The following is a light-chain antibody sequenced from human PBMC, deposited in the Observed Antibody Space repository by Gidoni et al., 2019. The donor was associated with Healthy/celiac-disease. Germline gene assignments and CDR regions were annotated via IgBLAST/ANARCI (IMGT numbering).Light chain of an antibody. CDR3: QQSYSTPGYT. Sequence: DIQMTQSPSSLSASVGDRVTITCRASQSISSYLNCYQQKPGKAPKLLIYAASSLQSGVPSRFSGSGSGTDFTLTISSLQPEDFATDDCQQSYSTPGYTFGQGTKLEIK. CDR1: QSISSY. J-gene: IGKJ2*01. CDR2: AAS. V-gene: IGKV1-39*01.